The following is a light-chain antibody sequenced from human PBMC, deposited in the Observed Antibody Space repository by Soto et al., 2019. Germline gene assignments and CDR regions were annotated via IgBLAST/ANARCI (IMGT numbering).Light chain of an antibody. V-gene: IGKV1-39*01. CDR2: AAS. Sequence: DIQMTQSPSSLSASVGDRVTITCRASQSISSYLNWYQQKPGKAPKLLIYAASSLQSGAPSRFSGSGSGTDFTLTISSLQPEDFAPYYCQQSYRTPPWTVGQGNKVDIK. CDR1: QSISSY. CDR3: QQSYRTPPWT. J-gene: IGKJ1*01.